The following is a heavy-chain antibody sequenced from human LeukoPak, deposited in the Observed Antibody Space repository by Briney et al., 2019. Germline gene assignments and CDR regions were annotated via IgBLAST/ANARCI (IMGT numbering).Heavy chain of an antibody. CDR2: IKQDGSEK. V-gene: IGHV3-7*01. D-gene: IGHD1-1*01. J-gene: IGHJ4*02. Sequence: GGSLRLSCAASGFTFSSYWMSWVRQAPGKGLEWVANIKQDGSEKYYVDSVKGRFTISRDNAKNSLYLQMNSLRAEDTAVYYCARDSSPGHRVTYYFDYWGQGTVVAVSS. CDR1: GFTFSSYW. CDR3: ARDSSPGHRVTYYFDY.